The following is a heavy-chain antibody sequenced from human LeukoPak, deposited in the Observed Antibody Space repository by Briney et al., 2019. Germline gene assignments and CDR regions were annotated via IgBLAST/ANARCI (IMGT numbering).Heavy chain of an antibody. CDR2: INHSGST. J-gene: IGHJ4*02. CDR3: AVTRWLRTFDY. CDR1: GGSFSGYY. V-gene: IGHV4-34*01. Sequence: PSETLSLTCAVYGGSFSGYYWSWIRRPPGKGLEWIGEINHSGSTNYNPSLKSRVTISVDTSKNQFSLKLSSVTAADTAVYYCAVTRWLRTFDYWGQGTLVTVSS. D-gene: IGHD5-24*01.